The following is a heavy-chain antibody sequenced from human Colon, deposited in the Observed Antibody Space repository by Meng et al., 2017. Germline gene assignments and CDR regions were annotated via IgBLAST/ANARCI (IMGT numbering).Heavy chain of an antibody. J-gene: IGHJ4*02. V-gene: IGHV1-69*01. CDR1: GGTFRRFT. CDR2: IIPILGAP. D-gene: IGHD5-24*01. Sequence: VQLVQAVADVKKPGSSMKVSCKASGGTFRRFTMTWGRRAPGQGLEWMGEIIPILGAPNYAPKFQGRVTITADESTTSTYMELSSLTSEDTAVYYCAVQKDGYNSWYDNWGQGTLVTVSS. CDR3: AVQKDGYNSWYDN.